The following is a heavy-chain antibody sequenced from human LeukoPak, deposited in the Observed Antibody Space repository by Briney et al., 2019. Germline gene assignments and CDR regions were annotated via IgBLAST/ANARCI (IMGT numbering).Heavy chain of an antibody. J-gene: IGHJ4*02. Sequence: ASVKVSCKVSGYTLTELSMHWVRQAPGKGLEWMGGFDPEDGETIYAQKFQGRVTMTEDTSTDTAYMELSSLRSEDTAVYYCATYLSLPGSGSYPRNIDYWGQGTLVTVSS. CDR3: ATYLSLPGSGSYPRNIDY. V-gene: IGHV1-24*01. D-gene: IGHD3-10*01. CDR2: FDPEDGET. CDR1: GYTLTELS.